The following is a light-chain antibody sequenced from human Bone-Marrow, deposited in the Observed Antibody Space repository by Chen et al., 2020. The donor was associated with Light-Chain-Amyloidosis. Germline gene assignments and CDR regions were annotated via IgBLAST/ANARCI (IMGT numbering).Light chain of an antibody. CDR1: SSDLGAFNY. CDR3: SSYSTSSTNVV. J-gene: IGLJ2*01. Sequence: QSALTQPASVSGSPGQSITISCTGTSSDLGAFNYVSWYQQHPGKAPKVIIYDVSNRPSWVSNRFSGSKSGTTASLSISGLQTEDEAVYYCSSYSTSSTNVVFGGGTKLTVL. V-gene: IGLV2-14*03. CDR2: DVS.